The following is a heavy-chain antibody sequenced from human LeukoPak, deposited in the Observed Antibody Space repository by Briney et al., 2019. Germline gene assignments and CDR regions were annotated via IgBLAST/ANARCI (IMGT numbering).Heavy chain of an antibody. V-gene: IGHV3-23*01. CDR1: GFTFSSYA. J-gene: IGHJ4*02. CDR3: AKRIGSSTTQIDY. CDR2: ISGSGGTT. Sequence: GGSLRLSCGASGFTFSSYAMSWVRQAPGKGLEWVSSISGSGGTTHYADSVKGRFTISRDNSKNTLSLQMNSLRAEDTAVYYCAKRIGSSTTQIDYWGQGTLVTVSS. D-gene: IGHD2-2*01.